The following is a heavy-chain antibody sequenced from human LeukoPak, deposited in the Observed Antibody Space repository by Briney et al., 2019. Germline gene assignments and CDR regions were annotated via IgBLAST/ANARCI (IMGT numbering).Heavy chain of an antibody. CDR2: ISSSSSTI. D-gene: IGHD5-18*01. J-gene: IGHJ6*02. Sequence: PGGSLRLSCTASGFSFSGHWMHWVRQAPGKGLEWVSYISSSSSTIYYADSVKGRFTISRDNAKNSLYLQMNSLRAEDTAVYYCARVMESWIQPLYYYGMDVWGQGTTVTVSS. CDR3: ARVMESWIQPLYYYGMDV. V-gene: IGHV3-48*01. CDR1: GFSFSGHW.